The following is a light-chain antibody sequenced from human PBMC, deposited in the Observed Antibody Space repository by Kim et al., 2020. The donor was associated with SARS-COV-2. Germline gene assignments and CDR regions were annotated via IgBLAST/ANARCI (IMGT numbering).Light chain of an antibody. J-gene: IGLJ1*01. CDR1: SSDIGGYNY. Sequence: GQSISISCTGTSSDIGGYNYVAWYQQHPGKAPKLMIYDVTKGPSGVSNRFSGSKSGDTASLTISGLQAEDEADYYCSSYTSSSTGVFGTGTKVTVL. V-gene: IGLV2-14*04. CDR3: SSYTSSSTGV. CDR2: DVT.